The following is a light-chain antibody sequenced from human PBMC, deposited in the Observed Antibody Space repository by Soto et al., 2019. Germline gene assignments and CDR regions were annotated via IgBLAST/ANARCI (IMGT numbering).Light chain of an antibody. CDR2: EVT. CDR3: NSYTSSSTLV. CDR1: SSDIGGYNY. V-gene: IGLV2-14*01. Sequence: SALTRPAAVSGSAGRSIASACTGTSSDIGGYNYVSWYQQHPGKAPKLMIYEVTYRPSGVSNRFSGSKSGNTASLTISGLQAEDEADYYCNSYTSSSTLVFGTGTKVTV. J-gene: IGLJ1*01.